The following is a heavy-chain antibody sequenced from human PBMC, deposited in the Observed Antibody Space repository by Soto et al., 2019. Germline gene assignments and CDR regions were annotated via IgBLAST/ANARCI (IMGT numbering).Heavy chain of an antibody. D-gene: IGHD4-4*01. CDR1: GYTFTIHY. CDR2: INPSGGRT. V-gene: IGHV1-46*01. Sequence: ASVKVSCKASGYTFTIHYMHWVRQAPGQGLEWMGIINPSGGRTSYAQKVQGRVTMTRDTSKNQFFLRLTSVTAADTGVYFCARTLGPQVTGYVDSDYRWTIDQWGQGTLVTVSS. J-gene: IGHJ4*02. CDR3: ARTLGPQVTGYVDSDYRWTIDQ.